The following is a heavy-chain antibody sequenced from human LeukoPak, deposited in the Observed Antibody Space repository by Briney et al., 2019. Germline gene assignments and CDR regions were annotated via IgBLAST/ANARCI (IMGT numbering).Heavy chain of an antibody. CDR1: GYTFTSYY. Sequence: ASVKVSCKASGYTFTSYYMHGVRQAPGQGLEWMGVINPSGGSTSYAQKLQGRVTMTRDTSTSTVYMELSSLTSEDTAVYYCARDRAVAAVAPFDYWGQGTLVTVSS. V-gene: IGHV1-46*04. D-gene: IGHD6-19*01. CDR2: INPSGGST. CDR3: ARDRAVAAVAPFDY. J-gene: IGHJ4*02.